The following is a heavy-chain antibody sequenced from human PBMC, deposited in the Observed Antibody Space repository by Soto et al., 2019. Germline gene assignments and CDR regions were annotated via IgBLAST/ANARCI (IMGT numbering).Heavy chain of an antibody. CDR1: GGSISSYY. Sequence: SETLSLTCTVSGGSISSYYWSWIRQPPGKGLEWIGYIYYSGSTNYNPSLKSRVTISVDTSKNQFSLKLSSVTAADTAVYYRARVDAGTADCWGQGTLVTVSS. D-gene: IGHD1-1*01. CDR2: IYYSGST. CDR3: ARVDAGTADC. J-gene: IGHJ4*02. V-gene: IGHV4-59*01.